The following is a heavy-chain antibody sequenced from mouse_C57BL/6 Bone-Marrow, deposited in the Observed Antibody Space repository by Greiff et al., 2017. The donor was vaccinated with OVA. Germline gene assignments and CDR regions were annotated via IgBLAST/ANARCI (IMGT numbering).Heavy chain of an antibody. Sequence: QVQLQQPGAELVRPGTSVKLSCKASGYTFTSYWMNWVKQRTGQGLEWIGVIDPYDSDTKYNQKLKGKAKLTVDTSSSTADMQLSSLTSEDSAVYYCARWYFDVWGTGTTVTVSS. CDR2: IDPYDSDT. CDR1: GYTFTSYW. J-gene: IGHJ1*03. CDR3: ARWYFDV. V-gene: IGHV1-59*01.